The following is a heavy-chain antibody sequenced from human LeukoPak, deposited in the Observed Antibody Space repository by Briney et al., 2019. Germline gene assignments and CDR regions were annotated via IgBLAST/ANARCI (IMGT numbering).Heavy chain of an antibody. CDR3: ARDKAYYDSSGYYYPGYYYYHMDV. CDR2: IYSGGST. Sequence: PGGSLRLSCAASGFTVSSNYMSWVRQAPGKGLEWVSVIYSGGSTYYADSVKGRFTISRDNSKNTLYLQMNSLRAEDTAVYYRARDKAYYDSSGYYYPGYYYYHMDVWGKGTTVTVSS. J-gene: IGHJ6*03. D-gene: IGHD3-22*01. CDR1: GFTVSSNY. V-gene: IGHV3-53*01.